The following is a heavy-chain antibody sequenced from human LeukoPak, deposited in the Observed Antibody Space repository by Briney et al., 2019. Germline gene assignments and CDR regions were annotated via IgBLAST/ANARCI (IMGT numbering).Heavy chain of an antibody. J-gene: IGHJ5*02. CDR3: ASLTFGVDNRFDP. CDR1: GFTFSSYW. CDR2: INSDGSST. Sequence: GGSLRLSCAASGFTFSSYWMHWVRQAPGKGLVWVSRINSDGSSTSYADSVKGRFTISRDNAKKTLYPQMNSLRAEDTAVYYCASLTFGVDNRFDPWGQGTLVTVSS. D-gene: IGHD2-8*01. V-gene: IGHV3-74*01.